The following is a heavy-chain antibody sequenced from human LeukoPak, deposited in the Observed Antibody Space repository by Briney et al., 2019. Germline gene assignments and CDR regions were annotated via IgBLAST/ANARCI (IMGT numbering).Heavy chain of an antibody. J-gene: IGHJ3*02. V-gene: IGHV3-66*01. CDR1: GFTVSSHY. CDR3: ARSYGSGSHDAFDI. CDR2: LYSDGTT. Sequence: PGGSLRLSCAASGFTVSSHYMNWVRQAPGKGLQWVSVLYSDGTTYYADSVKGRFTISRDNSKNTLYLQMNSLRAEDTAVYYCARSYGSGSHDAFDIWGQGTMVTVSS. D-gene: IGHD3-10*01.